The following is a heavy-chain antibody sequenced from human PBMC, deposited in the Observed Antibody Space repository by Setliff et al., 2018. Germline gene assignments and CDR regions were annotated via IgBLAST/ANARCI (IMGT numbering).Heavy chain of an antibody. J-gene: IGHJ4*02. CDR2: IHPSGAT. V-gene: IGHV4-4*07. CDR1: GGSMSGYF. Sequence: SETLSLTCTVSGGSMSGYFWTWIRQPAGKGLEWIGRIHPSGATNYNPSLMSRLTMSIDTSNNHFTLKVNSVTAADTAVYYCARQTATASSATFDSWGQGTLVTVSS. CDR3: ARQTATASSATFDS. D-gene: IGHD2-21*02.